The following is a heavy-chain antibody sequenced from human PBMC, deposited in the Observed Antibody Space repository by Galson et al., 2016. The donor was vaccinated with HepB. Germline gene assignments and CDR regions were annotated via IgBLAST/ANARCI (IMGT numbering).Heavy chain of an antibody. Sequence: PALVKPTQTLTLTCSLSGFSLSTRSTCVTWIGQIPGSSLERLALLARADATYYSTALKTRHTISKATSKKQVVLTMTNMDPVDTATYYCARILSPTKYISCWGYFDYWGQGTLVTVSS. D-gene: IGHD6-19*01. V-gene: IGHV2-70*01. J-gene: IGHJ4*02. CDR3: ARILSPTKYISCWGYFDY. CDR2: LARADAT. CDR1: GFSLSTRSTC.